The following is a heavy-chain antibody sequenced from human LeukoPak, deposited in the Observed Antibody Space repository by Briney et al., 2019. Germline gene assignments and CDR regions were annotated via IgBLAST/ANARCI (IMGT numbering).Heavy chain of an antibody. CDR3: AKPRADILTGYFQEGDAFDI. CDR1: GFIFSHYD. J-gene: IGHJ3*02. CDR2: ISFDGSNE. V-gene: IGHV3-30*18. Sequence: PGGSLRLSCAASGFIFSHYDMHWVRQAPGKGLEWVAVISFDGSNEYYADSVKGRFTISRGNTKNTLYLQVNSLRAEDTAVYYCAKPRADILTGYFQEGDAFDIWGQGTMVTVSS. D-gene: IGHD3-9*01.